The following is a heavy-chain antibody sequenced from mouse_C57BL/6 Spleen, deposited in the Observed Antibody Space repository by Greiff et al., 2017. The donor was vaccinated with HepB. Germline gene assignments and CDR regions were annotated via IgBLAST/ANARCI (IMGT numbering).Heavy chain of an antibody. CDR1: GYTFTDYN. J-gene: IGHJ1*03. D-gene: IGHD1-1*01. V-gene: IGHV1-22*01. Sequence: EVQLQQSGPELVKPGASVKMSCKASGYTFTDYNMHWVKQSHGKRLEWIGYINPNNGGTSYNQKFKGKSTLTVNKSSSTAYMEIRSLTSEDSAVYYCARRAYGRSHWYFDVWGTGTTVTVSS. CDR3: ARRAYGRSHWYFDV. CDR2: INPNNGGT.